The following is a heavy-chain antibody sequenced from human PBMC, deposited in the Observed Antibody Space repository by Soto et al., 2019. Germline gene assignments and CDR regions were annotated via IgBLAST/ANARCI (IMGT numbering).Heavy chain of an antibody. CDR3: ARGRYGDY. CDR2: ISAHNGNT. V-gene: IGHV1-18*01. J-gene: IGHJ4*02. CDR1: GYTFTSYS. D-gene: IGHD1-1*01. Sequence: QVHLVQSGAEVKKPGASVKVSCKASGYTFTSYSITWVRQAPGQGLEWMGWISAHNGNTDYAQKLQGRVIVTRDSSTSTAYMELRSLRSDYTAVYYCARGRYGDYWGQGALVTVSS.